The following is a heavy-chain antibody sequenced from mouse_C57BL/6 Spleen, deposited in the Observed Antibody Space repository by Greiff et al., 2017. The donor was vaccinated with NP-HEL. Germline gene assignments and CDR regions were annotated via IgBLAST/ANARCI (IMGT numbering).Heavy chain of an antibody. D-gene: IGHD2-4*01. CDR1: GYTFTSYW. CDR2: IYPSDSET. V-gene: IGHV1-61*01. CDR3: ARSGDDYLMDY. J-gene: IGHJ4*01. Sequence: VQLQQPGAELVRPGSSVKLSCKASGYTFTSYWMDWVKQRPGQGLEWIGNIYPSDSETHYNQKFKDKATLTVDKSSSTAYMQLSSLTSEDAAVYYCARSGDDYLMDYWGQGTSVTVSS.